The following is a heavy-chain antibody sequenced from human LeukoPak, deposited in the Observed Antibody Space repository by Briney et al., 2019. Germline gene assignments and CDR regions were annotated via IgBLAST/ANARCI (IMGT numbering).Heavy chain of an antibody. Sequence: ASVKVSCKASGYTFTRYGISWVRQAPGQGLEWMGIINPSGGSTSYAQKFQGRVTMTRDTSTSTVYMELSSLRSEDTAVYYCARAKKRYCSSTSCPLGMDVWGQGTTVTVSS. CDR3: ARAKKRYCSSTSCPLGMDV. D-gene: IGHD2-2*01. V-gene: IGHV1-46*01. CDR2: INPSGGST. J-gene: IGHJ6*02. CDR1: GYTFTRYG.